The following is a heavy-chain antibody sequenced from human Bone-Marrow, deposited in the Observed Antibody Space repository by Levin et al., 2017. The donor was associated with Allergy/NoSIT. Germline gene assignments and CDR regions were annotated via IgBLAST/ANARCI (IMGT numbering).Heavy chain of an antibody. CDR2: IYYSGST. D-gene: IGHD3-22*01. V-gene: IGHV4-31*03. CDR1: GGSISSGGYY. Sequence: SETLSLTCTVSGGSISSGGYYWSWIRQHPGTGLEWIGYIYYSGSTYYNPSLKSRITISVDTSKNQFSLKLSSVTAADTAVYYCARGTNYDSSGYCYFDYWGQGTLVTVSS. CDR3: ARGTNYDSSGYCYFDY. J-gene: IGHJ4*02.